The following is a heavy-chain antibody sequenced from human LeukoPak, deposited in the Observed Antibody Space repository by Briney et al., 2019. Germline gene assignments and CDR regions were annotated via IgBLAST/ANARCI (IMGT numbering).Heavy chain of an antibody. Sequence: SETLSLTCTVSGGSISSSSYYWGWIRQPPGKGLEWIGSIYYSGSTYYNPSLKSRVTISVDTSKNQFSLKLSSVTAADTAVYYCARNRVVAAINWFDPWGQGTLVTVSS. CDR1: GGSISSSSYY. J-gene: IGHJ5*02. V-gene: IGHV4-39*01. CDR3: ARNRVVAAINWFDP. CDR2: IYYSGST. D-gene: IGHD2-15*01.